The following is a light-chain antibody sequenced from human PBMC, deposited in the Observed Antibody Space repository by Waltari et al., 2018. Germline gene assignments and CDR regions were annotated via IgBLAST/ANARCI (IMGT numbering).Light chain of an antibody. CDR2: ESS. CDR1: QRIDRW. V-gene: IGKV1-5*03. CDR3: QQYHSDLLS. Sequence: DIQMTQSPSTLSASVGDRVTMTCRASQRIDRWLAWYQQKPGKAPRVISYESSSLESGVPSRFSGSGFGTEFTLTINNLQPDDFATYYCQQYHSDLLSFGGGTRVEIK. J-gene: IGKJ4*01.